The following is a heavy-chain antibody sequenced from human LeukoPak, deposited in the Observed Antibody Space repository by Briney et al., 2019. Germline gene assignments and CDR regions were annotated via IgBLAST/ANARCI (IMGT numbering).Heavy chain of an antibody. CDR1: GYTFTNYY. CDR3: TSGPRTYGLPLLYFDY. J-gene: IGHJ4*02. D-gene: IGHD3-10*01. V-gene: IGHV1-2*02. Sequence: GASVKVSCKTSGYTFTNYYLHWVRQAPGQGLEWMGWINPDSGGTNSAQKLQGRVTMTRDTSISTVYMELSRLRSDDTAVYYCTSGPRTYGLPLLYFDYWGQGTLVTVSS. CDR2: INPDSGGT.